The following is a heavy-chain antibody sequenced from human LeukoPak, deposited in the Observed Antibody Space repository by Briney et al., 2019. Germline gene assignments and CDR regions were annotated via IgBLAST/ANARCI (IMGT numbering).Heavy chain of an antibody. J-gene: IGHJ4*02. CDR3: ARLPTDLLAFDY. Sequence: SETLSLTCTVSGGSISSSSYYWGWIRQPPGKGLEWIGSIYYDGSTYYNPSLKSRVTISIDTSKNQFSLKLSSVTAADTAVYYCARLPTDLLAFDYWGQGTLVTVSS. CDR1: GGSISSSSYY. V-gene: IGHV4-39*01. D-gene: IGHD2-8*02. CDR2: IYYDGST.